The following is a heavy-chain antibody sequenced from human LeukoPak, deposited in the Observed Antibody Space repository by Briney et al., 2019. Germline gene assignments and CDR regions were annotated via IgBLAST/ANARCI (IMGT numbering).Heavy chain of an antibody. V-gene: IGHV4-34*01. CDR2: INHSGST. CDR1: GGSFSGYY. D-gene: IGHD3-10*01. Sequence: PSETLSLTRAVYGGSFSGYYWSWIRQPPGKGLEWIGEINHSGSTNYNPSLKSRVTISVDTSKNQFSLKLSSVTAADTAVYYCTRGRVLLWFGERSNWFDPWGQGTLVTVSS. CDR3: TRGRVLLWFGERSNWFDP. J-gene: IGHJ5*02.